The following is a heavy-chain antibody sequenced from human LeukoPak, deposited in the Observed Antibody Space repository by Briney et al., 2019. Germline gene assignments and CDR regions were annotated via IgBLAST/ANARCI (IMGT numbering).Heavy chain of an antibody. CDR3: ATTDRPYYYDGSGYYGAEYFQY. CDR2: IYPGSSDT. V-gene: IGHV5-51*01. CDR1: GYSFSSYW. Sequence: GESLKISCKGSGYSFSSYWIGWVRQMPGKGLEWMGIIYPGSSDTKYSPSFQGQVTISADTSISTAYLQWSSLKAWDTAMYYCATTDRPYYYDGSGYYGAEYFQYWGQGTLVIVSS. D-gene: IGHD3-22*01. J-gene: IGHJ1*01.